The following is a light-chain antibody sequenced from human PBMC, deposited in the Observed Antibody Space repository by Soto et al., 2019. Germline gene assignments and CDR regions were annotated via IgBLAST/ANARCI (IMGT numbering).Light chain of an antibody. Sequence: ILLTQSPGTLSLSPGERATLSCRASQSVRNSYVAWYQQKPGQAPRLLIHGASGRATDIPDRFSGSGSGTDFTLTISRLEPEDFAVYYCQQYGTSPYTFGQGTKLEIK. CDR2: GAS. CDR1: QSVRNSY. CDR3: QQYGTSPYT. V-gene: IGKV3-20*01. J-gene: IGKJ2*01.